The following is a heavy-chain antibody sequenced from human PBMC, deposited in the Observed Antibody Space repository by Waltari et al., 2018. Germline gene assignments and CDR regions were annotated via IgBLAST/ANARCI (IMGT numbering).Heavy chain of an antibody. CDR3: AKGISGTNSGIDF. V-gene: IGHV3-23*01. D-gene: IGHD1-26*01. CDR2: MSDSTGST. CDR1: GFTFSNYA. Sequence: EVQLLESGGGLVQPGGSLRLSCAASGFTFSNYAMSWVRQAPGKGLEWVSLMSDSTGSTYYADSVEGRFTISRDNSKNTLYLQMNSLRAEDTAVFYCAKGISGTNSGIDFWGQGTLVTVSS. J-gene: IGHJ4*02.